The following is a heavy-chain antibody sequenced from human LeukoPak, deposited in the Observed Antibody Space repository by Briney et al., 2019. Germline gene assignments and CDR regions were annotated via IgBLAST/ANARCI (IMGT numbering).Heavy chain of an antibody. CDR3: ARHHSLRRGGSPNWFDP. CDR2: IYYSGST. Sequence: SETLSLTCTVSGGSISSYYWSWIRQPPGKGLEWIGYIYYSGSTNYNPSLKSRVTISVDTSKNQFSLKLSSVTAADTAVYYCARHHSLRRGGSPNWFDPWGQGTLVTVSS. J-gene: IGHJ5*02. V-gene: IGHV4-59*08. D-gene: IGHD2-15*01. CDR1: GGSISSYY.